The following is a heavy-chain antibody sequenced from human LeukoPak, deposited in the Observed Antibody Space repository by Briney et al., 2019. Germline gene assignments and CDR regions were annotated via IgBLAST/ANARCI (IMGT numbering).Heavy chain of an antibody. V-gene: IGHV3-30*04. J-gene: IGHJ4*02. CDR2: ISYDGSNK. D-gene: IGHD6-19*01. Sequence: GGSLRLSCAASGSTFSSYAMQWVRQAPGKGLEWVAVISYDGSNKHYADSVKGRFTISRDNSKNTLYLQMNSLRAEDTAMYYCARVSQWLVLDYWGQGTLVTVSS. CDR3: ARVSQWLVLDY. CDR1: GSTFSSYA.